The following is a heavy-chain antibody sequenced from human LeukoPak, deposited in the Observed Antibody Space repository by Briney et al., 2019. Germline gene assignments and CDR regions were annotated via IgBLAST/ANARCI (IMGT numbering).Heavy chain of an antibody. J-gene: IGHJ3*02. CDR2: INPSGGST. D-gene: IGHD2/OR15-2a*01. V-gene: IGHV1-46*01. CDR1: GYTFTSYY. CDR3: ARDRRLGIEYELDAFDI. Sequence: ASLKVSCKASGYTFTSYYMRWVRQAPGQGLEWMGIINPSGGSTTYAQTFQGRVTMTRDTSTSTVYMDLNRLRSDDTAVYYCARDRRLGIEYELDAFDIWGQGTMVTVSS.